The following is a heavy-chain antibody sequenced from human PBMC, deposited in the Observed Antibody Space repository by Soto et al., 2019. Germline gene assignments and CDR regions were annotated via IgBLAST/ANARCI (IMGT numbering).Heavy chain of an antibody. J-gene: IGHJ5*02. CDR1: GYTFTSYG. CDR2: ISAYNGNT. CDR3: ARDDPFGNRRITMVRGATNWFDP. V-gene: IGHV1-18*01. Sequence: ASVKVSCKASGYTFTSYGISCALQAPGKGLEWMGWISAYNGNTNYAQKLQGIVTMTTDTSTSTGYMELRSLRSEETEVYYCARDDPFGNRRITMVRGATNWFDPWGQGILVTVSS. D-gene: IGHD3-10*01.